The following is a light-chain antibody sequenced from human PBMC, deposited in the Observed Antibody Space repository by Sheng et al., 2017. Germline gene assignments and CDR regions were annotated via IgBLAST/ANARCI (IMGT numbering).Light chain of an antibody. V-gene: IGLV6-57*01. CDR3: QSYEGGRRVV. CDR1: RGDIATNY. J-gene: IGLJ2*01. Sequence: NFVLTQPHSVSESPGXTVIISCTRDRGDIATNYVQWYRQRPGSSPTAVIYENNHRLPGISDRFTGSIDTSSNSATLTISGLRTEDEGDYYCQSYEGGRRVVFGGGTKLTVL. CDR2: ENN.